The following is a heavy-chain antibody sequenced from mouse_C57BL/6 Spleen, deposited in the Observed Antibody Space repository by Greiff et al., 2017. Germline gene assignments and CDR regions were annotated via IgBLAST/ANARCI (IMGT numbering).Heavy chain of an antibody. J-gene: IGHJ4*01. Sequence: EVMLLESGGDLVKPGGSLKLSCAASGFTFSSYGMSWVRQTPDKRLEWVGTISSGGGYTNYPDSLKGRFTITRDNAKNTLYLQMSSLKSENTAMYYCARLYYGSSRYAMDYWGQGTSVTVSS. CDR2: ISSGGGYT. V-gene: IGHV5-6*01. D-gene: IGHD1-1*01. CDR3: ARLYYGSSRYAMDY. CDR1: GFTFSSYG.